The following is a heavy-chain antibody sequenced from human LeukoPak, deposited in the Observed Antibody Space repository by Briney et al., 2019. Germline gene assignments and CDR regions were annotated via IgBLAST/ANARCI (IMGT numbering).Heavy chain of an antibody. J-gene: IGHJ4*02. D-gene: IGHD3-16*01. Sequence: GGSLRLSCEASGFTLNIHWMSWVRQAPGKGLEWLANIRPDGSEKVYVDSVRGRFTISRDNTKNSVYLQMNNLRSEDSAVYYCSGRSGFSIIYWGQGIRVTVSS. CDR2: IRPDGSEK. CDR1: GFTLNIHW. V-gene: IGHV3-7*01. CDR3: SGRSGFSIIY.